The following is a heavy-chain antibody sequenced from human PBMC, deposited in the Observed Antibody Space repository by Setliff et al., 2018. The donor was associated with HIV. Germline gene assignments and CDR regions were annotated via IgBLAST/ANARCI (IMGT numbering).Heavy chain of an antibody. CDR1: GYTFNNYD. CDR2: INPSDNRT. CDR3: AIAYYDYVWGGHHYRFYSFDY. D-gene: IGHD3-16*02. J-gene: IGHJ4*02. V-gene: IGHV1-46*02. Sequence: ASVKVSCKASGYTFNNYDMHWVRQAPGQGLEWMGIINPSDNRTYYAQKFQGRVTMTRDKSTSSVYMELRSLRPEDTAVYYCAIAYYDYVWGGHHYRFYSFDYWGQGSLVTVSS.